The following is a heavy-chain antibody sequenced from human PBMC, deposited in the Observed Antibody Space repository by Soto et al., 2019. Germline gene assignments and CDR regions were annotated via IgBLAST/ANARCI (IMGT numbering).Heavy chain of an antibody. J-gene: IGHJ4*02. D-gene: IGHD2-15*01. V-gene: IGHV4-30-2*01. CDR3: ARDRPGGSGETDY. Sequence: QLQLQESGSGLVKPSQTLSLTCAVSGGSISSGGYSWSWIRQPPGKGLEWIGYIYHSGSTYYNPSLKSRVXXSXDXXKNQFSLKLSSVTAADTAVYYCARDRPGGSGETDYWGQGTLVTVSS. CDR2: IYHSGST. CDR1: GGSISSGGYS.